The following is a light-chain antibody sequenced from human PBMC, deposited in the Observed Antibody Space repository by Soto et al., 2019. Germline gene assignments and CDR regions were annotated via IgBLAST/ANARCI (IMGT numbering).Light chain of an antibody. J-gene: IGLJ2*01. CDR3: CSYRSGNTLV. CDR2: EDT. Sequence: QSALTQAASVSGSPGHSISISCTGTSSDVGSYNLVSWYQQHPGKTPKLILFEDTKRPSGVSSRFSGSKSGNTASLTISGLQAEDEADYYCCSYRSGNTLVFGGGTKLTVL. CDR1: SSDVGSYNL. V-gene: IGLV2-23*01.